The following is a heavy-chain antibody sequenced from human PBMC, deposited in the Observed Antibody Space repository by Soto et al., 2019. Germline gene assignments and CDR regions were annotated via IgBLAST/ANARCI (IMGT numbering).Heavy chain of an antibody. V-gene: IGHV3-30*18. D-gene: IGHD2-2*01. CDR3: AKQVVPHTNGFVI. CDR2: ISYDGTNR. Sequence: QVQLVESGGGVVQPGASLTLSCAASGFTFSSYGIHWVRQAPGKGLEWVAVISYDGTNRYFADAVKGRFTISRDNSKNTLYLQMNSLRAEDAAVYHVAKQVVPHTNGFVIWGQGPMVTVSS. J-gene: IGHJ3*02. CDR1: GFTFSSYG.